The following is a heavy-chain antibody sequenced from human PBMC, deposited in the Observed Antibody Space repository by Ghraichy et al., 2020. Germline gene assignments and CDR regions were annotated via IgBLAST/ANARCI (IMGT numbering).Heavy chain of an antibody. V-gene: IGHV3-33*01. CDR3: AGVPGGATGTIDY. CDR2: IWYDGSKK. J-gene: IGHJ4*02. D-gene: IGHD5-12*01. Sequence: GGSLRLSCAASGFTFSSYGMHWVRQAPGKGLEWVAVIWYDGSKKNYADSVKGRFTISRDNSKNTLYLQMNSLRAEDTAVYYCAGVPGGATGTIDYWGQGTLVTVSS. CDR1: GFTFSSYG.